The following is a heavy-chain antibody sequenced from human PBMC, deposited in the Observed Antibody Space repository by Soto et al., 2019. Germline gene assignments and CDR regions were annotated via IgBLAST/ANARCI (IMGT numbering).Heavy chain of an antibody. D-gene: IGHD2-8*01. J-gene: IGHJ4*02. Sequence: QLQESGPGLVKPSETLSLTCTVSGDTFYSDNYCWSRIRQCPGKGLEGIGYIYDSGRTYYNPSLRGRFSMSVDTFKNQFVLTMSSATAAYTAVYYCARGESMLPGVLTSPLDDWGLGTPVTVSS. CDR2: IYDSGRT. V-gene: IGHV4-30-4*01. CDR3: ARGESMLPGVLTSPLDD. CDR1: GDTFYSDNYC.